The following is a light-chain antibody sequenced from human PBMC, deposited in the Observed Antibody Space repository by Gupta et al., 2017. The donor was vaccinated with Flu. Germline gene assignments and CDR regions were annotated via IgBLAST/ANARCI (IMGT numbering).Light chain of an antibody. CDR1: QNINRDY. J-gene: IGKJ5*01. CDR3: QQYGRSPT. CDR2: DAS. Sequence: GERATLSCRASQNINRDYVAWYQQKPGQTPRLLIFDASNRATGIPDRFSGSGSGTDFTLTISRLEPEDFAVYYCQQYGRSPTFGQGTRLEIK. V-gene: IGKV3-20*01.